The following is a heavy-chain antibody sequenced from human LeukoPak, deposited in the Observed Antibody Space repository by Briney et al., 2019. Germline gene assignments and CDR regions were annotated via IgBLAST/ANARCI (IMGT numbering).Heavy chain of an antibody. CDR1: GGTFSSYA. J-gene: IGHJ5*02. V-gene: IGHV1-69*13. D-gene: IGHD6-13*01. Sequence: ASVKVSCKASGGTFSSYAISWVRQAPGQGLEWMGGIIPIFGTANYAQKFQGRVTITADESTSTAYMELSSLRSEDTAVYYCARGVSSSWSFRGEDWFDPWGQGTLVTVSS. CDR3: ARGVSSSWSFRGEDWFDP. CDR2: IIPIFGTA.